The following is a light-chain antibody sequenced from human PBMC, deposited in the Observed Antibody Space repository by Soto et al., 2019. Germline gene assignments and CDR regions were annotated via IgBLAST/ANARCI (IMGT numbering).Light chain of an antibody. CDR2: EVN. V-gene: IGLV2-14*01. CDR3: SSNTSSSTLV. CDR1: SSDVGAYNY. J-gene: IGLJ2*01. Sequence: QSALTQPASVSGSPGQSITISCTGTSSDVGAYNYVSWYQQHPGKAPKLMIFEVNNRPSGVSNRFSGSKSGNTASLAISGLQAEDEADYYCSSNTSSSTLVFGGGTKLTVL.